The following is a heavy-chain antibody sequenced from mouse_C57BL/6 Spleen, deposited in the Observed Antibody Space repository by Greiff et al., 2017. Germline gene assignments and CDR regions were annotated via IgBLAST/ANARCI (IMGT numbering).Heavy chain of an antibody. CDR3: ASEGDYDDGWFAY. CDR2: IDPSDSYT. CDR1: GYTFTSYW. J-gene: IGHJ3*01. D-gene: IGHD2-4*01. V-gene: IGHV1-59*01. Sequence: QVQLQQPGAELVRPGTSVKLSCKASGYTFTSYWMHWVKQRPGQGLEWIGGIDPSDSYTNYNQKFKGKATLTVDTSSSTAYMQLSSLTSEDSAVYYCASEGDYDDGWFAYWGQGTLVTVSA.